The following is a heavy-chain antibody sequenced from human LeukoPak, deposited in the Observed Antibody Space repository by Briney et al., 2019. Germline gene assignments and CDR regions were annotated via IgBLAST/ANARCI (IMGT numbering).Heavy chain of an antibody. CDR1: GGSISSYY. D-gene: IGHD5-18*01. Sequence: SETLSLTCTFSGGSISSYYWSWIRQPAGKGLEWIGRIYTSGSTNYNASLKSRVTISVDTSKNQFSLKLSSVTAADTAVYYCARVFGGYSYGSTPIDYWGQGTLVTVSS. CDR2: IYTSGST. CDR3: ARVFGGYSYGSTPIDY. J-gene: IGHJ4*02. V-gene: IGHV4-4*07.